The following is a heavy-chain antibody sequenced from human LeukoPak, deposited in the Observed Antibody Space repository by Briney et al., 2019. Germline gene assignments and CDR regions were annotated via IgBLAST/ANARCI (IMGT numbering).Heavy chain of an antibody. V-gene: IGHV1-18*01. CDR1: GYTFTSYG. Sequence: ASVKVSRKASGYTFTSYGISWVRQAPGQGLEWMGWISAYNGNTNYAQNLQDRVTMTTDTSTSTAYMELRSLRSDDTAVYYCARGRALLWFGELRPFDCWGQGTLVTVSS. J-gene: IGHJ4*02. D-gene: IGHD3-10*01. CDR2: ISAYNGNT. CDR3: ARGRALLWFGELRPFDC.